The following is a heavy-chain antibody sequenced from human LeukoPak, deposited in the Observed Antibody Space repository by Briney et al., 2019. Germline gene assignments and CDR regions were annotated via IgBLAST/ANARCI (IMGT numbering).Heavy chain of an antibody. CDR1: GFTFSAYA. Sequence: GGSLRLSCAASGFTFSAYAMHWVRQAPGKGLEYVSAISSNGGSMYYANSVKGRFTISRDNSKNTLYLQMGSLSDEDMGVYYCARPGYCSSTSCLDVWGKGATVTVSS. J-gene: IGHJ6*04. CDR3: ARPGYCSSTSCLDV. V-gene: IGHV3-64*01. CDR2: ISSNGGSM. D-gene: IGHD2-2*01.